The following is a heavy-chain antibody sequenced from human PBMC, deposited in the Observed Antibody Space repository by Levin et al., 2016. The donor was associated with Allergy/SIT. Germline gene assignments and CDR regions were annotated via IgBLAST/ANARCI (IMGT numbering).Heavy chain of an antibody. J-gene: IGHJ4*02. D-gene: IGHD3-10*01. CDR2: IDPSDSYT. CDR1: GYSFTSYW. Sequence: KVSCKGSGYSFTSYWISWVRQMPGKGLEWMGRIDPSDSYTNYSPSFQGHVTISADKSISTAYLQWSSLKASDTAMYYCARYYGSGSYYDYWGQGTLVTVSS. CDR3: ARYYGSGSYYDY. V-gene: IGHV5-10-1*01.